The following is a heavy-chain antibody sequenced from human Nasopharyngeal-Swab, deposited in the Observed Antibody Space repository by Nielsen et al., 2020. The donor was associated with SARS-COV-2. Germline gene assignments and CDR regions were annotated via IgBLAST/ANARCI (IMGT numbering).Heavy chain of an antibody. CDR2: IYYSGST. D-gene: IGHD2-15*01. J-gene: IGHJ3*02. Sequence: TLSLTCPVSAGSLTSLYWSWIRQLPGKGLEWVGSIYYSGSTNYNTSPKSRVTLSVDTSKNQFSLKLSSVTAADTAVYYCARTGLGYCSGGSCYSAFDIWGQGTMVTVSS. CDR1: AGSLTSLY. CDR3: ARTGLGYCSGGSCYSAFDI. V-gene: IGHV4-59*01.